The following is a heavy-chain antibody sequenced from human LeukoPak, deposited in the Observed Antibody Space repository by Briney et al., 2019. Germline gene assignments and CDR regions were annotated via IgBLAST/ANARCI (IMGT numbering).Heavy chain of an antibody. CDR3: ARNWNDGEYYGMDV. CDR2: IIPILGIA. CDR1: GYTFIGYY. J-gene: IGHJ6*02. Sequence: AAVKVSCKASGYTFIGYYMHWVRQAPGQGLEWMGRIIPILGIANCAQKFQGRVTITADKSTSTAYMELSSLRSEDTAVYYCARNWNDGEYYGMDVWGQGTTVTVSS. V-gene: IGHV1-69*02. D-gene: IGHD1-1*01.